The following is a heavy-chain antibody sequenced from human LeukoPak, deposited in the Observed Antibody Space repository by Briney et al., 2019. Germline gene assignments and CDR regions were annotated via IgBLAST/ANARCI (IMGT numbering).Heavy chain of an antibody. CDR2: INYSGIT. D-gene: IGHD2-2*01. Sequence: SSETLSLTCTLSGGSVTSSSFYWAWIRQPPGKGLECIGTINYSGITYYNSPLKSRVTISVDTSKNQFSLKLNSVTAVDTAVYFCAKSGPAAGRPDAFDIWGQGTMVTVSS. V-gene: IGHV4-39*07. J-gene: IGHJ3*02. CDR1: GGSVTSSSFY. CDR3: AKSGPAAGRPDAFDI.